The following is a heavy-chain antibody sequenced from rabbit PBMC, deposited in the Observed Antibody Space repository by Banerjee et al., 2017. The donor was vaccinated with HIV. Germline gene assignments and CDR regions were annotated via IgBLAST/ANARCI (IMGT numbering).Heavy chain of an antibody. CDR3: ARDDHDSSFWGYYFNL. V-gene: IGHV1S47*01. Sequence: QEQLVESGGGLVTLGGSLKLSCKASGIDFSSYGISWVRQAPGEGLEWIAYIYPDYGSTDYASWVNGRFTISLDNAQTTVTLQMTSLTAADTATYFCARDDHDSSFWGYYFNLWGPGTLVTVS. CDR2: IYPDYGST. J-gene: IGHJ4*01. D-gene: IGHD4-1*01. CDR1: GIDFSSYG.